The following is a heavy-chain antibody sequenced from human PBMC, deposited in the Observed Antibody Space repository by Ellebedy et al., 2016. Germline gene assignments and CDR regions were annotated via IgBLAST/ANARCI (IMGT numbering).Heavy chain of an antibody. CDR2: IDPSGGIT. CDR1: GYTFTSYH. Sequence: ASVKVSCKASGYTFTSYHLHWVRQAPGQGLEWMGKIDPSGGITRHAQKLQGRVTMTRDTSTTTVYMELSSLRSEDTAVYYCARGDIPIYGFLLKQTYFFDYWGQGTLVTVSS. D-gene: IGHD2-15*01. CDR3: ARGDIPIYGFLLKQTYFFDY. V-gene: IGHV1-46*04. J-gene: IGHJ4*02.